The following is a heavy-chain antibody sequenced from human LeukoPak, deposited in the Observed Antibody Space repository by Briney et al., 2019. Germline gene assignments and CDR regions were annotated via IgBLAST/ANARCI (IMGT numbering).Heavy chain of an antibody. CDR1: GYTFTSYA. CDR3: TRRMGSGYDFGY. J-gene: IGHJ4*02. Sequence: GASVKVSCKASGYTFTSYAMNWVRQAPGQGLEWMGWITPRSGGTNYAQKFQGRLTMTRDTSITTAYMELSSLRTDDTAVYYCTRRMGSGYDFGYWGRGTLVTVSS. V-gene: IGHV1-2*02. CDR2: ITPRSGGT. D-gene: IGHD5-12*01.